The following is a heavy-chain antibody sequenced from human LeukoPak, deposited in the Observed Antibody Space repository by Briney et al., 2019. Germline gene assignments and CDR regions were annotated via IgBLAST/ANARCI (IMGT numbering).Heavy chain of an antibody. J-gene: IGHJ4*02. V-gene: IGHV4-39*07. CDR3: ARAPSNAWDHYFDS. D-gene: IGHD6-19*01. CDR2: IYHSGST. CDR1: GGSIRRANYY. Sequence: SETLSLTCTVSGGSIRRANYYWGWIRQSPGKGLEWIANIYHSGSTYYNPSLQSRVTKSVDPSKIQFSLKLSSVTAADPAVYFCARAPSNAWDHYFDSWGQGTQVTVSS.